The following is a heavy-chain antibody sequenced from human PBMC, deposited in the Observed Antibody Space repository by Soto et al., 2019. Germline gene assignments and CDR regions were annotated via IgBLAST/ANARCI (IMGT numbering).Heavy chain of an antibody. CDR3: ANDFGYGNSLT. V-gene: IGHV3-9*01. CDR1: GFTFDNYV. D-gene: IGHD5-12*01. Sequence: EAQLVESGGGLVQPGRSLRLSCAASGFTFDNYVMHWVRQARGKGLEWVSGISWNSNNIAYADSVKGRFTISRDNAKNSLYVQMNSRTTVDTALYYCANDFGYGNSLTWGEGTLVTVSS. J-gene: IGHJ5*02. CDR2: ISWNSNNI.